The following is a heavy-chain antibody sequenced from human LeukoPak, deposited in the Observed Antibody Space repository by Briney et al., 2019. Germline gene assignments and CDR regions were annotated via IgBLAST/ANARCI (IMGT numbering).Heavy chain of an antibody. Sequence: AEPLSFTCTVFGGSISSYDWSWIRKPPGKALEWIGYIYYSDSNNYHHSLNRRVTITVDTSKNKFSLQLRSVPAADTAVYYCARVRGSAEFHYMDVWGKGTTVTVSS. CDR3: ARVRGSAEFHYMDV. CDR2: IYYSDSN. D-gene: IGHD2-15*01. J-gene: IGHJ6*03. V-gene: IGHV4-59*01. CDR1: GGSISSYD.